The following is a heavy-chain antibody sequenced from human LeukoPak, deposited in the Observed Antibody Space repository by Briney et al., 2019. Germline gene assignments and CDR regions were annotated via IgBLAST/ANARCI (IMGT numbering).Heavy chain of an antibody. V-gene: IGHV4-61*08. J-gene: IGHJ4*02. D-gene: IGHD4-23*01. CDR2: IYYSGST. CDR1: GVSINSDAYF. CDR3: ARQDYDGYFDY. Sequence: SQTLSLTCTVSGVSINSDAYFWSWIRQPPGKGLEWIGYIYYSGSTNYNPSLKSRVTISVDTSKNQFSLKLSSVTAADTAVYYCARQDYDGYFDYWGQGTLVTVSS.